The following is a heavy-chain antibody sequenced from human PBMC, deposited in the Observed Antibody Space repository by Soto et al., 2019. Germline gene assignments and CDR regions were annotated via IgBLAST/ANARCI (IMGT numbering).Heavy chain of an antibody. Sequence: GGSLRLSCAASGFTVSSNYMSWVRQAPGKGLEWVSVIYSGGSTYYADSVKGRFTISRDNSKNTLYLQMNSLRAEDTAVYYCARVLGVKIAARPSWFDPWGQGTLVTVSS. CDR2: IYSGGST. CDR1: GFTVSSNY. D-gene: IGHD6-6*01. J-gene: IGHJ5*02. V-gene: IGHV3-66*01. CDR3: ARVLGVKIAARPSWFDP.